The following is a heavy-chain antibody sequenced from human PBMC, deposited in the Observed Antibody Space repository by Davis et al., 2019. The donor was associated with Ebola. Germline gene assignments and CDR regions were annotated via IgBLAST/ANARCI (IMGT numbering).Heavy chain of an antibody. J-gene: IGHJ6*02. CDR1: GYTFTSYD. V-gene: IGHV1-8*01. CDR2: MNPNSGNT. D-gene: IGHD5-12*01. Sequence: ASVKVSCKASGYTFTSYDINWVRQATGQGLEWMGWMNPNSGNTGYAQKFQGRVTMTRNTSISTAYMELSSLRSEDTAVYYCARVGDSWLRSNYYYYGMDVWGQGTTVTVSS. CDR3: ARVGDSWLRSNYYYYGMDV.